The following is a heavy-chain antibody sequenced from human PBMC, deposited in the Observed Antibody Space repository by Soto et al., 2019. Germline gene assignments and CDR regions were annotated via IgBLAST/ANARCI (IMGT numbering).Heavy chain of an antibody. J-gene: IGHJ4*02. Sequence: QVQLQESGPGLVKPSETLSLTCTVSGGSISSYYWSWIRQPPGKGLEWIGYIYYSGSTNYNPSLKSXXPXSXXTSKNQFALKLSSVTAADTAVYYCARGTVTAIPSYWGQGTLVTVSS. CDR2: IYYSGST. CDR1: GGSISSYY. CDR3: ARGTVTAIPSY. V-gene: IGHV4-59*01. D-gene: IGHD2-21*02.